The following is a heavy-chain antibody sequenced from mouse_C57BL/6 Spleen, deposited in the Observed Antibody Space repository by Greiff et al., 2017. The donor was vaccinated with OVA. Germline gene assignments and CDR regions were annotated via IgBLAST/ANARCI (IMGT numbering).Heavy chain of an antibody. CDR2: IDPNSGGT. D-gene: IGHD1-1*01. CDR3: ARSGMQSTVVANWYFDV. V-gene: IGHV1-72*01. Sequence: VQLQESGAELVKPGASVKLSCKASGYTFTSYWMHWVKQRPGRGLEWIGRIDPNSGGTKYNEKFKSKATLTVDKPSSTAYMQLSSLTSEDSAVYYCARSGMQSTVVANWYFDVWGTGTTVTVSS. J-gene: IGHJ1*03. CDR1: GYTFTSYW.